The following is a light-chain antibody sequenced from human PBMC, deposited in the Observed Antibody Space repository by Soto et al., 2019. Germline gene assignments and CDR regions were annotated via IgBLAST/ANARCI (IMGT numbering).Light chain of an antibody. J-gene: IGKJ4*01. Sequence: EIVLTQSPGTLSLSPGERATLSCRASQSVSSSYLAWYQQKPGQAPRLLIYGASNRATGIPDRFSGSGSGTDFTLSISRLEPEDFAVYYCQQYASSPLLTFGGGTNVDIK. CDR1: QSVSSSY. V-gene: IGKV3-20*01. CDR3: QQYASSPLLT. CDR2: GAS.